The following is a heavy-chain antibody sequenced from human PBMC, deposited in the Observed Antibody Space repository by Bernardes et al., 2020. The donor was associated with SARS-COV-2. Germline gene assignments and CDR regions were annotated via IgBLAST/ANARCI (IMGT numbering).Heavy chain of an antibody. CDR1: GFTFSNFA. D-gene: IGHD5-12*01. J-gene: IGHJ2*01. Sequence: GGSLRLSCAASGFTFSNFALSWVRQAPGKGLEWVSTISLGGGHTYFADSVKGRFTISRDNSKNTLYLQMNSLRVEDTAVYYCAREYGGYNYGRTHWYLDFWGRGSLVTVSS. CDR2: ISLGGGHT. CDR3: AREYGGYNYGRTHWYLDF. V-gene: IGHV3-23*01.